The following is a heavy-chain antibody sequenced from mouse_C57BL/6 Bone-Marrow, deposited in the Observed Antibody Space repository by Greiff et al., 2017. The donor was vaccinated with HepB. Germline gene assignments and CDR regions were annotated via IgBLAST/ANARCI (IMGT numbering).Heavy chain of an antibody. D-gene: IGHD3-2*02. J-gene: IGHJ3*01. V-gene: IGHV1-81*01. Sequence: QVQLQQSGAELARPGASVKLSCKASGYTFTSYGISWVKQRTGKGLEWIGEIYPRSGNTYYNEKFKGKATLTAEKSSSTAYMELRSLTSEDSAVYFCARSIQLRLLFAYWGQGTLVTVSA. CDR2: IYPRSGNT. CDR1: GYTFTSYG. CDR3: ARSIQLRLLFAY.